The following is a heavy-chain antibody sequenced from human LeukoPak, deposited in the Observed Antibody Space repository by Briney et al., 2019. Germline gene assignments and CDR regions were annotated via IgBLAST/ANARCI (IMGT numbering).Heavy chain of an antibody. D-gene: IGHD3-9*01. J-gene: IGHJ4*02. Sequence: SEALSLTCAVHGGSFSGYYWTWIRQPPGKGLEWNGDINHSGSTNYNPSLKSRVTISVDTSKNQFSLKLSSVTAADTAVYYCAREDYDILSGYYNFDYWGQGTLVTVSS. CDR2: INHSGST. CDR1: GGSFSGYY. CDR3: AREDYDILSGYYNFDY. V-gene: IGHV4-34*01.